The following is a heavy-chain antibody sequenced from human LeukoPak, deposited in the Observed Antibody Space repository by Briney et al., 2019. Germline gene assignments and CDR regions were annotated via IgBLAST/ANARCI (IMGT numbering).Heavy chain of an antibody. CDR3: ARQYPFRGWLGLGYYYYYMDV. J-gene: IGHJ6*03. V-gene: IGHV6-1*01. CDR2: TYYRSKWYN. Sequence: SQTLSLTCAISGDSVSSNSAAWNWIRQSPSRGLEWLGRTYYRSKWYNDYAVSVKSRITINPDTSKNQFSLQLNSVTPEDTAVYYCARQYPFRGWLGLGYYYYYMDVWGKGTTVTVSS. CDR1: GDSVSSNSAA. D-gene: IGHD3-22*01.